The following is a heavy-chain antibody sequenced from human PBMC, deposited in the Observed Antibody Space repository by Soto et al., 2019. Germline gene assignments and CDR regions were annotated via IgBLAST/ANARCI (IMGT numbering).Heavy chain of an antibody. CDR2: IYYSGST. V-gene: IGHV4-59*01. CDR3: ASVIVGAPYFDY. CDR1: GGSISSYY. J-gene: IGHJ4*02. D-gene: IGHD1-26*01. Sequence: SETLSLTCTVSGGSISSYYWSWIRQPPGKGLEWIGYIYYSGSTNYNPSLKSRVTISVDTSKNQSSLKLSSVTAAESAVYYCASVIVGAPYFDYWGQGTLVTVSS.